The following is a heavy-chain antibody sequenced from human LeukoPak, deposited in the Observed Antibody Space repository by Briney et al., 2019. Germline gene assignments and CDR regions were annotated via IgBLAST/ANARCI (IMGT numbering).Heavy chain of an antibody. CDR3: ARGVASYDFWSGAENYYYGMDV. D-gene: IGHD3-3*01. V-gene: IGHV4-34*01. J-gene: IGHJ6*02. CDR2: INHSGST. Sequence: SETLSLTCAVYGGSFSGYYWSWIRQPPGKGLEWIGEINHSGSTNYNPSLKGRVTISVDTSKNQFSLKLSSVTAADTAVYYCARGVASYDFWSGAENYYYGMDVWGQGTTVTVSS. CDR1: GGSFSGYY.